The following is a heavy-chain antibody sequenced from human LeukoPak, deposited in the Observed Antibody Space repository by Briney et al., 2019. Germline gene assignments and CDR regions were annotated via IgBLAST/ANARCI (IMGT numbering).Heavy chain of an antibody. Sequence: AGSLRLSCSASGFTFGTYAMHWVRQAPGKGLECVSGISSNGGSAYYVDSVKGRFTISRDNSENTLYLQMGTLRAEDTAVYYCVNLGQWLVPDYYYGMDVWGQGTTVTVSS. CDR3: VNLGQWLVPDYYYGMDV. CDR2: ISSNGGSA. V-gene: IGHV3-64D*06. CDR1: GFTFGTYA. D-gene: IGHD6-19*01. J-gene: IGHJ6*02.